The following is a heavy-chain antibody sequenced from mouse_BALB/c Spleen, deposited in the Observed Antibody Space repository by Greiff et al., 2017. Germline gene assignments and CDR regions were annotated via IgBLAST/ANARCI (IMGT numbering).Heavy chain of an antibody. CDR3: ARDKDYDGHYYAMDY. J-gene: IGHJ4*01. CDR1: GFTFTDYY. CDR2: IRNKANGYTT. Sequence: EVNVVESGGGLVQPGGSLRLSCATSGFTFTDYYMSWVRQPPGKALEWLGFIRNKANGYTTEYSASVKGRFTISRDNSQSILYLQMNTLRAEDSATYYCARDKDYDGHYYAMDYWGQGTSVTVSS. D-gene: IGHD2-4*01. V-gene: IGHV7-3*02.